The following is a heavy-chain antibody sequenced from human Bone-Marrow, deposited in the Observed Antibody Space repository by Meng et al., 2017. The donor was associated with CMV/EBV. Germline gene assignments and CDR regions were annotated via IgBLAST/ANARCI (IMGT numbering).Heavy chain of an antibody. CDR3: ATPLNCSSTSCVDY. J-gene: IGHJ4*02. V-gene: IGHV1-69*05. D-gene: IGHD2-2*01. CDR2: IIPIFGTA. Sequence: SGGTFSSYAISWVRQAPGQGLEWMGGIIPIFGTANYAQKFQGRVTITTDESTSTAYMELSSLRSEDTAVYYCATPLNCSSTSCVDYWGQGTLVTVSS. CDR1: GGTFSSYA.